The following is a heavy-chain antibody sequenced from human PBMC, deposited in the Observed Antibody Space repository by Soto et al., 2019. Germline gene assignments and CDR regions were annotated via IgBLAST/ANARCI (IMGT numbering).Heavy chain of an antibody. D-gene: IGHD3-22*01. V-gene: IGHV3-53*02. J-gene: IGHJ3*02. CDR1: GFTVSSNY. CDR3: ARASTYYYDSSGYWGAFDI. Sequence: EVQLVETGGGLIQPGGSLRLSCAASGFTVSSNYMSWVRQAPGKGLEWVSVIYSGGSTYYADSVKGRFTISRDNSKNTLYLQMNSLSAEDTAVYYCARASTYYYDSSGYWGAFDIWGQGTMVTVSS. CDR2: IYSGGST.